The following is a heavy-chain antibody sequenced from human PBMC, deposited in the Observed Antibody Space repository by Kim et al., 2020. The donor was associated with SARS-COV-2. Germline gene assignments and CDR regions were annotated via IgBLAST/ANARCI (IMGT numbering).Heavy chain of an antibody. Sequence: KGRFTISRDKAKNTRYLQMNSLRAEDTAVYYCAREGWNERNYYYYGMDVWGQGTTVTVSS. V-gene: IGHV3-74*01. CDR3: AREGWNERNYYYYGMDV. J-gene: IGHJ6*02. D-gene: IGHD1-1*01.